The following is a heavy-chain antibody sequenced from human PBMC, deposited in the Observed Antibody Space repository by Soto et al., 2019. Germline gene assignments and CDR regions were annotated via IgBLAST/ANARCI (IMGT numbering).Heavy chain of an antibody. CDR3: VILALGKFDF. CDR2: ISDTAHRI. V-gene: IGHV3-23*01. CDR1: GFSFGSNS. D-gene: IGHD1-26*01. Sequence: GGSLRLSCSASGFSFGSNSMAWVRQAPGKGLEWVLSISDTAHRIFHADSVKGRFTISRDNSRNSLYLQMNSLRAEDTALYYCVILALGKFDFWGKGALVTVSS. J-gene: IGHJ4*02.